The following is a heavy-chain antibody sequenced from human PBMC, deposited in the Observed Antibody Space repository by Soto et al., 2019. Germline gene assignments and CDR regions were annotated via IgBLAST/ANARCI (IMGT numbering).Heavy chain of an antibody. D-gene: IGHD1-20*01. Sequence: QVQLVQSGAAVKKPGSSVKVSCKASGGTFSSYAISWVRQAPGQGLEWMGGIIPIFGTANYAQKLQGRVTITADESTSTAYMKLSSLRSEDTAVYYCARGITGTVSYYYGMDVWGQGTPVTVSS. J-gene: IGHJ6*02. CDR1: GGTFSSYA. CDR2: IIPIFGTA. V-gene: IGHV1-69*12. CDR3: ARGITGTVSYYYGMDV.